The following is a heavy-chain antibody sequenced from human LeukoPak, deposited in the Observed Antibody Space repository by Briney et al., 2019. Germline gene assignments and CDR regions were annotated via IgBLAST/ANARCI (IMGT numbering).Heavy chain of an antibody. D-gene: IGHD2-15*01. V-gene: IGHV3-33*06. CDR3: AKGSLSYCSGRCYYFDY. J-gene: IGHJ4*02. Sequence: PGGSLRLSCAASGFIFNKYGVHWVRQAPGKGLEWVAVIGYDGIGEYYADSVKGRFTVSRDNSNNTVYLQLTSLTVEDTAAYYCAKGSLSYCSGRCYYFDYWGQGTLVTVSS. CDR2: IGYDGIGE. CDR1: GFIFNKYG.